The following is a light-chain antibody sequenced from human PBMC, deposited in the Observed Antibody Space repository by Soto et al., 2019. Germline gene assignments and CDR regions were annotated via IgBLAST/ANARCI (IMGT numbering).Light chain of an antibody. CDR2: DVF. V-gene: IGKV1-13*02. Sequence: AIQVTQSPSSLSASVGDTVTITCRAGQGISSAFAWYQQKPGKVPRLLIYDVFNLQSGDPSRFSGSGSGTDFTLTISRLQPEDFATYYCQQLETYPFTVGQGTRLEVK. CDR1: QGISSA. J-gene: IGKJ5*01. CDR3: QQLETYPFT.